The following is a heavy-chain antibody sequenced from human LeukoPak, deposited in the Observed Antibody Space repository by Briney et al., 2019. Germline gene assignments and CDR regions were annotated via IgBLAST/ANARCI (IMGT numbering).Heavy chain of an antibody. CDR2: IYTSGST. J-gene: IGHJ6*02. V-gene: IGHV4-4*07. CDR3: AREDLYVRAAGTGYYYYGMDV. Sequence: PSETLSLTCAVSGGSISSYYWSWIRQPAGKGLEWIGRIYTSGSTNYNPSLKSRVTMSVDTSKNQFSLKLSSVTAADTAVYYCAREDLYVRAAGTGYYYYGMDVWGQGTTVTVSS. D-gene: IGHD6-13*01. CDR1: GGSISSYY.